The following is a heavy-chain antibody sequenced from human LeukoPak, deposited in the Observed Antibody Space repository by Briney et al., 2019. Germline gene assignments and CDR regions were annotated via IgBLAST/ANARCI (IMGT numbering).Heavy chain of an antibody. V-gene: IGHV4-31*03. Sequence: SETLSLTCTVSGGSISSGGYYWSWIRQHPGKGLEWIGYIYYSGSTYYNPSLKSRVTISVDTSKNQFSLKLSSVTAADTAVYYCARGIMVRGVIEYNWFDPWGQRTLVTVSS. J-gene: IGHJ5*02. D-gene: IGHD3-10*01. CDR1: GGSISSGGYY. CDR2: IYYSGST. CDR3: ARGIMVRGVIEYNWFDP.